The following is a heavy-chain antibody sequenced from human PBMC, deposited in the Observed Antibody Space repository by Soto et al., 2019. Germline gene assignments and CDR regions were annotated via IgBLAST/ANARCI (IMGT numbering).Heavy chain of an antibody. CDR1: GGSISSSSYY. CDR2: IYYSGST. D-gene: IGHD6-13*01. V-gene: IGHV4-39*01. Sequence: SETLSLTCTVSGGSISSSSYYWGWIRQPPGKGLEWIGSIYYSGSTHYNPSLKSRVTISADTPKNQFSLKLSSVTAADTAVYYCARHEGGAAADRPLDYWGRGALVTVSS. J-gene: IGHJ4*02. CDR3: ARHEGGAAADRPLDY.